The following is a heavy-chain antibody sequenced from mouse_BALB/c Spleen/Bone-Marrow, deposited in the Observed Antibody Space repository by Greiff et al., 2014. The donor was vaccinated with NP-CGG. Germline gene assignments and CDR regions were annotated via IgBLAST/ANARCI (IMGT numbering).Heavy chain of an antibody. CDR2: IDPANGNT. V-gene: IGHV14-3*02. CDR1: SFNIKDTY. Sequence: VQLQQSGAELVKSGASVKLSCTASSFNIKDTYMHWVKQRPEQGLEWIGRIDPANGNTKYDPKFQGKATITADTSSNTAYLQLSSLTSEDTAVYYCASYVYGYYFDYWGQGTTLTVSS. J-gene: IGHJ2*01. CDR3: ASYVYGYYFDY. D-gene: IGHD2-2*01.